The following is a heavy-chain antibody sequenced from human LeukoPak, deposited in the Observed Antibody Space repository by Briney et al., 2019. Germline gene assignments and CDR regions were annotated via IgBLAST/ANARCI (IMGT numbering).Heavy chain of an antibody. CDR2: IYYSGST. V-gene: IGHV4-39*01. Sequence: SETPSLACTVSGGSVSSATYYWAWIRQPPGKGLEWIGSIYYSGSTYYNPSLKSPVTISVDTSKNQFSLKLSSVTAADTAVYHCARHGHHGNYDFWGQGTLVTVSS. CDR3: ARHGHHGNYDF. D-gene: IGHD4-11*01. J-gene: IGHJ4*02. CDR1: GGSVSSATYY.